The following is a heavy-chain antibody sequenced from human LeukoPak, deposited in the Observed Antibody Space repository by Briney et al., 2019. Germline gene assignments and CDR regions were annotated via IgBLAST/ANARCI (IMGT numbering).Heavy chain of an antibody. Sequence: SETLSLTCTVSGGSISSYYWSWIRQPAGKGLEWIGRIYTSGSTNYNPSLKSRVTMSADTSKNQFSLKLSSVTAADTAVYYCASEDYFDSSGYYGTIWRQGTMVTVSS. V-gene: IGHV4-4*07. CDR2: IYTSGST. CDR1: GGSISSYY. CDR3: ASEDYFDSSGYYGTI. J-gene: IGHJ3*02. D-gene: IGHD3-22*01.